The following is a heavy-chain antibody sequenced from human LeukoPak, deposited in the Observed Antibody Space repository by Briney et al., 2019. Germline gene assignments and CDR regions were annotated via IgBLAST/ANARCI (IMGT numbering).Heavy chain of an antibody. CDR1: GGSISSYY. V-gene: IGHV4-59*01. J-gene: IGHJ3*02. Sequence: SETLSLTCTVSGGSISSYYWSWIRQPPGKGLEWIGYIYYSGSTNYIPSLKSGVTISVDRSQNQLSLKLSSVTAADTAVYSCARDLISNCNYDTGGTDAFDISGQGTMVTVSS. CDR2: IYYSGST. D-gene: IGHD1-7*01. CDR3: ARDLISNCNYDTGGTDAFDI.